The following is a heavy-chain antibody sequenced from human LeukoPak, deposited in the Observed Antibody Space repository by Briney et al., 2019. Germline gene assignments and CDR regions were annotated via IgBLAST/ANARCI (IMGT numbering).Heavy chain of an antibody. V-gene: IGHV3-9*01. CDR2: ISWNSGSI. CDR3: AKDIFTMVRGVVDY. D-gene: IGHD3-10*01. CDR1: GFTFDDYA. J-gene: IGHJ4*02. Sequence: RPGGSLRLSCAASGFTFDDYAMHWVGQAPGKGLEWVSGISWNSGSIGYADSVKGRFTISRDNAKNSLYLRMNSLRAEDTALYYCAKDIFTMVRGVVDYWGQGTLVTVSS.